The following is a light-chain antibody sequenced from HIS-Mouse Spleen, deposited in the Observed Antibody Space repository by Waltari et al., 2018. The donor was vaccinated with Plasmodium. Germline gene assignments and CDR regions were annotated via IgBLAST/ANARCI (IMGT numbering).Light chain of an antibody. CDR1: QSISSY. Sequence: DLQLTHSPSSLSASVGARVPITCRASQSISSYLNWYQQKPGKAPKLLIYAASSLQSGVPSRFSGSGSGTDFTLTISSLQPEYFATYYCQQSYSTWTFGQGTKVEIK. CDR3: QQSYSTWT. CDR2: AAS. J-gene: IGKJ1*01. V-gene: IGKV1-39*01.